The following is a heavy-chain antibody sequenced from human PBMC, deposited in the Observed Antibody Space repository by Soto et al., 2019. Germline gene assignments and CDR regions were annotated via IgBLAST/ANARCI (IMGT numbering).Heavy chain of an antibody. D-gene: IGHD3-16*01. CDR1: GFTFSSYA. CDR2: ISYDGSNK. CDR3: ARDGGSASGFSYYFDY. J-gene: IGHJ4*02. Sequence: GGSLRLSCAASGFTFSSYAMHWVRQAPGKGLEWVAVISYDGSNKYYADSVKGRFTISRDNSKNTLYLQMNSLRAEDTAVYYCARDGGSASGFSYYFDYWGQGTLVTVSS. V-gene: IGHV3-30-3*01.